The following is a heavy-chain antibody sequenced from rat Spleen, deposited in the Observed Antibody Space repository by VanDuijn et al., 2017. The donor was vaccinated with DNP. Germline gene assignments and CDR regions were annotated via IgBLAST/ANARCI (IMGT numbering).Heavy chain of an antibody. D-gene: IGHD1-11*01. J-gene: IGHJ2*01. CDR2: INSAGST. V-gene: IGHV3-3*01. CDR1: GFSLTSYT. CDR3: ARMHYGCDK. Sequence: VQLKESGPGLLQPSQTLSLTCSVSGFSLTSYTVIWVRQPPGNKLEWMGYINSAGSTHYNPSLKSRISITRDTSKNQFFLHVISVTPEDTATYYCARMHYGCDKWGQGVMVTVSS.